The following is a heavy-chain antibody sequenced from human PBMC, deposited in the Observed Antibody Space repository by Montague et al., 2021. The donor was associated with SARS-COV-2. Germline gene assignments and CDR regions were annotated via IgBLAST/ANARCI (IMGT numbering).Heavy chain of an antibody. V-gene: IGHV3-74*01. Sequence: SLRLSCAAFGFTFSNYWMHWVRQAPGKGLVWVSRINSDGSSTTYADSVKGRFTISRDNAKNTVYLQMNSLRAEDSAVYYCASDSRYSGYEADYWGQGTLVTVSS. CDR3: ASDSRYSGYEADY. CDR2: INSDGSST. CDR1: GFTFSNYW. J-gene: IGHJ4*02. D-gene: IGHD5-12*01.